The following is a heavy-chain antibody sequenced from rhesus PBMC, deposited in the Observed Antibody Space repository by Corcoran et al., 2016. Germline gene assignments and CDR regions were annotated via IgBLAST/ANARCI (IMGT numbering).Heavy chain of an antibody. Sequence: EVQLVESGGGLVQPGGSLRLSCAASGFTFSSSAIHWVRQATGKVLEWVGRIRGKSNNYETGYAASVKGRFTISRNDSKNTAYLQMNSLKTEDTAVYYCARDTVWGQGVLVTVSS. CDR1: GFTFSSSA. CDR2: IRGKSNNYET. V-gene: IGHV3-118*01. J-gene: IGHJ4*01. CDR3: ARDTV. D-gene: IGHD3-9*01.